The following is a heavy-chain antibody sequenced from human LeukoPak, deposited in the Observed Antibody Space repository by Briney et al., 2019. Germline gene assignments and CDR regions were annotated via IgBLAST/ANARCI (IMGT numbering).Heavy chain of an antibody. J-gene: IGHJ4*02. Sequence: GESLKISCKGSGYSFTTYWIAWVRQMPGKGPEWMGIVYPGDSDTRYSPSFQGQVTISADKSISTAYLQWSSLKASDTAIYYCARCSTAWPLDYWGQGTLVTVSS. V-gene: IGHV5-51*01. CDR1: GYSFTTYW. CDR3: ARCSTAWPLDY. CDR2: VYPGDSDT. D-gene: IGHD2-8*02.